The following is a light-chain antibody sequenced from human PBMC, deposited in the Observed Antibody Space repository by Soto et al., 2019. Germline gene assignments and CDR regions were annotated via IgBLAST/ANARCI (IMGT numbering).Light chain of an antibody. J-gene: IGKJ3*01. CDR1: QSVSSSY. CDR3: QQGFT. Sequence: EIVLTQSPGTLSLSPGERATLSCRASQSVSSSYLAWYQQKPGQAPRLLIYGASSRATGIPDRFSGSGSGTGFTLTISRLEPEDFAVYYCQQGFTFGPGTKVDIK. CDR2: GAS. V-gene: IGKV3-20*01.